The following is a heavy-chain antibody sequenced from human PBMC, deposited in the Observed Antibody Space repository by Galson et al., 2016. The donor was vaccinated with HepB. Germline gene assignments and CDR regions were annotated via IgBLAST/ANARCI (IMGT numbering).Heavy chain of an antibody. V-gene: IGHV3-30*03. CDR1: GFRFSSYG. J-gene: IGHJ4*02. CDR3: ARAPMLRGVIMTTPFDY. Sequence: SLRLSCAASGFRFSSYGMHWVRQAPGKGLEWVAVISYDGNKQYYADSVKGRVTISRDKSKNTLYLQMDSLSAADTAVYYCARAPMLRGVIMTTPFDYWGQGTLVTVSS. D-gene: IGHD3-10*01. CDR2: ISYDGNKQ.